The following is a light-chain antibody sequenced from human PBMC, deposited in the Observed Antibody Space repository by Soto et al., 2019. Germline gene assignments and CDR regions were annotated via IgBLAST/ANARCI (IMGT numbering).Light chain of an antibody. Sequence: EIQMTQSRSSLSSSVGDRVTLACRASQSISSYLNWYQQKPGKAPKLLIYAASSLQSGVPSRFSGSGSGTDFTLTISSLQPEDFATYYCQQSYSTTWTFGQGTKVDIK. CDR2: AAS. CDR3: QQSYSTTWT. CDR1: QSISSY. V-gene: IGKV1-39*01. J-gene: IGKJ1*01.